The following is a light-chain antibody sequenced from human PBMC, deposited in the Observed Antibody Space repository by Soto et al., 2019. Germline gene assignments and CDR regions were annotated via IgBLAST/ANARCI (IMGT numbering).Light chain of an antibody. CDR2: WAS. J-gene: IGKJ1*01. CDR3: QQFYSTPRT. V-gene: IGKV4-1*01. Sequence: DIVMTQSPDSLAVSLGERATINCKSSQSVLYSSNNKNYLAWYQQKPGQPPKLLIYWASTRESGVPDRFSGSGSGTDFTLTISSLPAEDAAVYYCQQFYSTPRTFGQGTKVEIK. CDR1: QSVLYSSNNKNY.